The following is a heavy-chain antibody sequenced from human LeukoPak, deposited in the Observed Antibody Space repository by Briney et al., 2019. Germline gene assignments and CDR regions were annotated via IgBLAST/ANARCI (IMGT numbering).Heavy chain of an antibody. CDR3: ARSDYHNSGSHTVFGAFDI. CDR1: GGSISRYY. V-gene: IGHV4-59*01. CDR2: IDDSGNT. D-gene: IGHD3-10*01. J-gene: IGHJ3*02. Sequence: SETLSLTCTVSGGSISRYYWSWIRRPPGKGLECIGYIDDSGNTNYNPSLKSQVTISVDKSKNQFSLKLSFVTAADTAMYYCARSDYHNSGSHTVFGAFDIWGQGTRVTVSS.